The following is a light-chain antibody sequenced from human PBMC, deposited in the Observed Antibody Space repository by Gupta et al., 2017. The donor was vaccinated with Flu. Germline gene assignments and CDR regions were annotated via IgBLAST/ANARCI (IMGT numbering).Light chain of an antibody. V-gene: IGLV1-40*01. CDR2: GNN. Sequence: QSVLTQPPSVSGAPGQRVTISCTGFSSNIGAGYDVQWYQQFPGAAPKILIFGNNNRAWGFPARFSGSKSGNSGFLAITGLQAADEAVYYCQAFDTSVSASIFGGGTRLTVL. CDR3: QAFDTSVSASI. J-gene: IGLJ2*01. CDR1: SSNIGAGYD.